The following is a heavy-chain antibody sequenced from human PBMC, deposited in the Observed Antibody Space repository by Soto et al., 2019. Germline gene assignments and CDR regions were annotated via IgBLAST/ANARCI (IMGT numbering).Heavy chain of an antibody. J-gene: IGHJ6*02. Sequence: PSETLSLTCTVSGGSISSGGYYWSWIRQHPGKGLEWIGYIYYSGSTYYNPSLKSRVTISVDTSKNQFSLKLSSVTAADTAVYYCARTCRGSSASCYYGMDVWGQGTTVTVSS. CDR1: GGSISSGGYY. V-gene: IGHV4-31*03. CDR3: ARTCRGSSASCYYGMDV. D-gene: IGHD3-10*01. CDR2: IYYSGST.